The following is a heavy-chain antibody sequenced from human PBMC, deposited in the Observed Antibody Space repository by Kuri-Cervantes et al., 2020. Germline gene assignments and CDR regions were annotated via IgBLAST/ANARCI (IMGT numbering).Heavy chain of an antibody. V-gene: IGHV4-34*01. J-gene: IGHJ4*02. CDR1: GGSLSGYY. Sequence: SETLSLTCTVYGGSLSGYYWNWIRQPPGKGLEWIGEISHSGSTKYNPSLKSRVTISVDTSKNQISLKLSSVTAADTAVYYCARGSIRGHFDYWGQGTLVTVSS. CDR3: ARGSIRGHFDY. CDR2: ISHSGST. D-gene: IGHD2-21*01.